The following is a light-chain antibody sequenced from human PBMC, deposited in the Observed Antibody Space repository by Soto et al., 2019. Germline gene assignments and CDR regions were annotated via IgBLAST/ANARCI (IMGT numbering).Light chain of an antibody. V-gene: IGKV3-20*01. CDR1: QSVCSRC. J-gene: IGKJ1*01. CDR3: QHFGTTPWT. Sequence: ETALTQSPGTLSLSPGERVTLSCRASQSVCSRCLAWYQQKPGQSPRLLIYGASSRATGIPDRFSGSGSGTDFTLTISRLEPEDFAVYYCQHFGTTPWTFGQGTKVGIK. CDR2: GAS.